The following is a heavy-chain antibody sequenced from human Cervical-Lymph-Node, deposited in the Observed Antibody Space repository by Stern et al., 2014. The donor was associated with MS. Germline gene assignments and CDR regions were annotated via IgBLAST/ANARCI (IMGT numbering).Heavy chain of an antibody. CDR2: IYTDGSK. V-gene: IGHV3-53*01. D-gene: IGHD3-3*01. CDR1: GFTVSKNY. Sequence: EVQLVESGGGLIQPGGSLRLSCAAPGFTVSKNYMSWVRQAPGKGLEWVSLIYTDGSKYTAGSVKGRFTISRDSSKNMLFLQMNSLRAEDTAMYYCARAIFGVNTAAMAPDAFDSWGQGTMVTVSS. CDR3: ARAIFGVNTAAMAPDAFDS. J-gene: IGHJ3*01.